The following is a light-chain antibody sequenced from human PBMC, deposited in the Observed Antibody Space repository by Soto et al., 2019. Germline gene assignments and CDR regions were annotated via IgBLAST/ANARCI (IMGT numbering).Light chain of an antibody. Sequence: QSALTQPASVSGSPGQSVTISCTGTNSDIGPYNYVTWYQQHPGKAPKLIIYDVNNRPSGVSNRFSGSKSGNTASLTISGLQAEDEADYYCSSYTGTTTVIIFVGGTKLTVL. V-gene: IGLV2-14*01. CDR1: NSDIGPYNY. CDR2: DVN. CDR3: SSYTGTTTVII. J-gene: IGLJ2*01.